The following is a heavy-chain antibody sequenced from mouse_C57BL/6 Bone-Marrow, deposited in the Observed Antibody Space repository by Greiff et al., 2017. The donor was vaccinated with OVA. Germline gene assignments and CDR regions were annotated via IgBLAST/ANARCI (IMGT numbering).Heavy chain of an antibody. CDR1: GISITTGNYR. V-gene: IGHV3-5*01. D-gene: IGHD1-1*01. J-gene: IGHJ2*01. CDR2: IYYSGTI. CDR3: AREGDYGSSLDYFDY. Sequence: EVQLQESGPGLVKPSQTVFLTCTVTGISITTGNYRWSWLRQFPGNKLEWIGYIYYSGTITSNPSLTSRTTITRNTPKNQFFLEMNSLTAEDTATYYCAREGDYGSSLDYFDYWGQGTTLTVSS.